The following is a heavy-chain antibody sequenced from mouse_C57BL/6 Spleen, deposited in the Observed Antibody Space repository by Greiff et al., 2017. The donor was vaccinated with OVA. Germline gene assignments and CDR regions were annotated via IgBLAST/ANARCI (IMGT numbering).Heavy chain of an antibody. Sequence: VQLQQSGAELVRPGASVTLSCKASGYTFTDYEMHWVKQTPVHGLEWIGAIDPETGGTAYNQKFKGKAILTADKSSSTAYMELRSLTSEDSAVYYCTRGDYYDYDRFAYWGQGTLVTVSA. V-gene: IGHV1-15*01. CDR1: GYTFTDYE. CDR2: IDPETGGT. J-gene: IGHJ3*01. D-gene: IGHD2-4*01. CDR3: TRGDYYDYDRFAY.